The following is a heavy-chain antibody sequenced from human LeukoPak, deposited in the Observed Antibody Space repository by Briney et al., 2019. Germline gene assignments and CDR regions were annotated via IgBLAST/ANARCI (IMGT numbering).Heavy chain of an antibody. CDR3: ARAHVSSMWEPYFDY. CDR1: GYTFTRYY. Sequence: ASVEVSRKGSGYTFTRYYMHWGGQAPGQGLGLVGWVNPNSGGTNYAQKFQGRVTMTRDTSISTAYMELSRLRSDDTAVYYCARAHVSSMWEPYFDYWGQGTLVTVSS. CDR2: VNPNSGGT. J-gene: IGHJ4*02. V-gene: IGHV1-2*02. D-gene: IGHD1-26*01.